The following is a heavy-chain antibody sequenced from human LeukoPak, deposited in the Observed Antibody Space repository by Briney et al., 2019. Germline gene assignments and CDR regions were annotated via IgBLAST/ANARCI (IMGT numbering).Heavy chain of an antibody. CDR1: GYTFNTYW. CDR3: ARRNLVGATTRFSGGFDP. J-gene: IGHJ5*02. D-gene: IGHD1-26*01. Sequence: GESLKISCTGSGYTFNTYWIAWVRQMPGKGLEWMGIIYPGDSDATYSPSFQGQVTISADKSISTAYLQWSSLKASDTAMYYCARRNLVGATTRFSGGFDPWGQGTLVTVSS. CDR2: IYPGDSDA. V-gene: IGHV5-51*01.